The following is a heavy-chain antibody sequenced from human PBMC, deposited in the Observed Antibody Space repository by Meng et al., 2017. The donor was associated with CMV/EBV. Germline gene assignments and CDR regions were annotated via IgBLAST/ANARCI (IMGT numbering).Heavy chain of an antibody. CDR1: GCSISSSSYY. J-gene: IGHJ4*02. D-gene: IGHD6-13*01. Sequence: QLALQGSGAGRVMPSETLFLAFTVSGCSISSSSYYWGWIRQPPGKGLEWIGSIYNSGSTYYNPSLKSRVTISVDTSKNHFSLKLSSVTAADTAVYYCARGGIAAAGLHWGQGTLVTVSS. CDR2: IYNSGST. CDR3: ARGGIAAAGLH. V-gene: IGHV4-39*07.